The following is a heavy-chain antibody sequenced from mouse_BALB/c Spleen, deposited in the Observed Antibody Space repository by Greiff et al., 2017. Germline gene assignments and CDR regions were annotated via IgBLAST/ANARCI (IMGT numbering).Heavy chain of an antibody. CDR1: GFSLTSYD. Sequence: VQLVESGPGLVAPSQSLSITCTVSGFSLTSYDISWIRQPPGKGLEWLGVIWTGGGTNYNSAFMSRLSISKDNSKSQVFLKMNSLQTDDTAIYYCVRDGYGNYRYFDVWGAGTTVTVSS. D-gene: IGHD2-1*01. J-gene: IGHJ1*01. V-gene: IGHV2-9-2*01. CDR3: VRDGYGNYRYFDV. CDR2: IWTGGGT.